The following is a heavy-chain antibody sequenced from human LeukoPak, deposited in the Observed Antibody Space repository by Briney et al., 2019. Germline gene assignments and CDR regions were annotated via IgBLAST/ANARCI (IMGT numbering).Heavy chain of an antibody. J-gene: IGHJ5*02. CDR2: IIPIFGTA. CDR3: ARDYYGSGSYENWFDP. D-gene: IGHD3-10*01. CDR1: GGTFSSYA. Sequence: ASVKVSCKASGGTFSSYAISWVRQAPGQGLEWMGGIIPIFGTANYAQKFQGRVTITADKSTSTAYMELSSLRSEDTAVYYCARDYYGSGSYENWFDPWGQGTLATVSS. V-gene: IGHV1-69*06.